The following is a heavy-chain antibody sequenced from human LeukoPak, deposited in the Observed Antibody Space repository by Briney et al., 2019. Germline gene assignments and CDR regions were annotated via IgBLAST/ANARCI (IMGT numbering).Heavy chain of an antibody. CDR2: INHSGST. CDR1: GVSFSGYY. Sequence: SETLSLTCAVYGVSFSGYYWSWIRQPPGKGLEWIAEINHSGSTNYNPSLKSRVTISVDPSKNQFSLNLSSLTAADTAVYYCARVYRRLRSPSQSGYNWFDPWGQGTLVTVSS. D-gene: IGHD3-16*01. CDR3: ARVYRRLRSPSQSGYNWFDP. J-gene: IGHJ5*02. V-gene: IGHV4-34*01.